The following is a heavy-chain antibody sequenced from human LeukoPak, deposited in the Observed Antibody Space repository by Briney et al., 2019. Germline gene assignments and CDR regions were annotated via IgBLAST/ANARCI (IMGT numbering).Heavy chain of an antibody. D-gene: IGHD1-26*01. J-gene: IGHJ4*02. CDR2: INRAGIES. CDR3: ARVGTWELQRVFDN. V-gene: IGHV3-7*01. CDR1: GFTFTDYW. Sequence: GGSLRLSCAASGFTFTDYWMTWVRQVPGKGLEWVANINRAGIESYYVDSVKGRFTISRDNAEKSLYLQMDSLRVNDTAVYYCARVGTWELQRVFDNWGQGTLVTVSS.